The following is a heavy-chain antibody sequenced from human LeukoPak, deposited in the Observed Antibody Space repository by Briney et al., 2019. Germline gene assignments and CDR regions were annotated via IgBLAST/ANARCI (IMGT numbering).Heavy chain of an antibody. CDR2: ISNSGST. J-gene: IGHJ4*02. CDR1: GGSISSHY. Sequence: SETLSLTCTVSGGSISSHYWTWIRQSPVKGLEWIGDISNSGSTSYNPSLKSRVTISGDTSKNQFSLTLYSVTAADTAVYYCARTLDTTGYFRSFDYWGQGSPVTVSS. V-gene: IGHV4-59*11. CDR3: ARTLDTTGYFRSFDY. D-gene: IGHD3-9*01.